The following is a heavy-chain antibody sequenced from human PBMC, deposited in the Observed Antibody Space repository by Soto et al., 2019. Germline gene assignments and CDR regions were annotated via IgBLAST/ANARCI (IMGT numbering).Heavy chain of an antibody. CDR1: GFSLTASGVA. V-gene: IGHV2-5*02. D-gene: IGHD3-10*01. CDR2: IYGDDDK. J-gene: IGHJ4*02. Sequence: QITLEASGPTLVKPTQTLTPTCSCSGFSLTASGVAVGWIRQAPGKALGWLALIYGDDDKRYRSSLKHRLTITRDIPKSHMVLRMSEMDAVDTATYYCAHSIAGSVEMDYFDYWGQGTLVTVSS. CDR3: AHSIAGSVEMDYFDY.